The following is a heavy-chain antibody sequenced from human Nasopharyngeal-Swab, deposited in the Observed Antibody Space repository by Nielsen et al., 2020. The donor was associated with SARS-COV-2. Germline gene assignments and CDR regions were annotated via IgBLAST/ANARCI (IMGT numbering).Heavy chain of an antibody. J-gene: IGHJ4*02. D-gene: IGHD6-19*01. V-gene: IGHV3-20*04. Sequence: GESLKISCAASGFTFDDYGMSWVRQAPGKGLEWVSGINWNGGSTGYADSVKGRFTISRDNSKNTLYLQMNSLRAEDTAVYYCARDASGWYIDYWGQGTLVTVSS. CDR1: GFTFDDYG. CDR3: ARDASGWYIDY. CDR2: INWNGGST.